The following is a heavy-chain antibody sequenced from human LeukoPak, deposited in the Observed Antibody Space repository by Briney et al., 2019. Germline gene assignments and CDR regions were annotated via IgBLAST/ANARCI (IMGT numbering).Heavy chain of an antibody. CDR3: AKDGYNETFDY. CDR1: GFTFSSYG. CDR2: IWYDGSNK. Sequence: GGSLRLSCAASGFTFSSYGMHWVRQAPGKGLEWVAVIWYDGSNKYYADSVKGRFTISRDNSKNTLYLQMNSLRAEDTAVYYCAKDGYNETFDYWGQGTLVTVSS. J-gene: IGHJ4*02. D-gene: IGHD5-24*01. V-gene: IGHV3-30*02.